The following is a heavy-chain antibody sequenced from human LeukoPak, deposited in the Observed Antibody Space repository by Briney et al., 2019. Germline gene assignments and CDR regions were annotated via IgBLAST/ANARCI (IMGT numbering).Heavy chain of an antibody. CDR3: AKDPSSGGGFDY. V-gene: IGHV3-23*01. CDR1: GFTFSNYA. J-gene: IGHJ4*02. D-gene: IGHD3-16*01. CDR2: ISGSGGST. Sequence: GGSLRLSCAASGFTFSNYAMSWARQAPGKGPQWVSAISGSGGSTYYADSVKGRFTISRDNSKNTLYLQMNSLRAEDTAVYYCAKDPSSGGGFDYWGQGTLVTVSS.